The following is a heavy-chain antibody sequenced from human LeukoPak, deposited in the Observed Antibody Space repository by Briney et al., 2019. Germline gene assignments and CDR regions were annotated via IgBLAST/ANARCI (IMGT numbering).Heavy chain of an antibody. CDR1: GFIFRNYP. CDR3: TRDDGSYSRSPGFDY. J-gene: IGHJ4*02. D-gene: IGHD1-26*01. V-gene: IGHV3-21*01. CDR2: ISSSSSYI. Sequence: GGPLRLSCVGSGFIFRNYPMYWVRQAPGKGLEWVSSISSSSSYIYYADSVKGRFTISRDNAKNSLYLQMNSLRAEDTALYYCTRDDGSYSRSPGFDYWGQGNLVTVSS.